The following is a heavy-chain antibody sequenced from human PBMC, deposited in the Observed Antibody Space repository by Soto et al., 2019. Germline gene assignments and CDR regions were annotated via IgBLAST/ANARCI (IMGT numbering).Heavy chain of an antibody. D-gene: IGHD4-4*01. V-gene: IGHV3-23*01. J-gene: IGHJ4*02. CDR1: GFSFRKYA. CDR2: ISGSGGSGRG. Sequence: EVQLLESGGGLVQPGGSLRLSCVGSGFSFRKYAMNWVRQAPGKGLEWVSGISGSGGSGRGFYADPVKGRFTISRDNSKNTLYLEMNSLRAEDTAVYYCAKDLDDYSSVIDFWGQGTLVTVSS. CDR3: AKDLDDYSSVIDF.